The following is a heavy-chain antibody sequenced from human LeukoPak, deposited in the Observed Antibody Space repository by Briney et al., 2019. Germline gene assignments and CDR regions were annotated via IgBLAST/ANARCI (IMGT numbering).Heavy chain of an antibody. CDR3: ARSIVGATKGGIDY. J-gene: IGHJ4*02. V-gene: IGHV3-23*01. D-gene: IGHD1-26*01. CDR2: ISGSGGGT. Sequence: SGGSLRLSCAASGFTFSSYAMSWVRQAPEKGLEWVSTISGSGGGTYYADSVKGRFTISRDNAKNSLYLQMNSLRAEDTAVYYCARSIVGATKGGIDYWGQGTLVTVSS. CDR1: GFTFSSYA.